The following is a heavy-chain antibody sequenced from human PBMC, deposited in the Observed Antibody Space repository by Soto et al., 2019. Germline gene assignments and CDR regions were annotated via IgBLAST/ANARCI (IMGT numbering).Heavy chain of an antibody. V-gene: IGHV6-1*01. J-gene: IGHJ5*02. CDR1: GDSVSSNSAA. D-gene: IGHD6-6*01. CDR2: TYYRSKWYN. Sequence: SQTLSLTCAISGDSVSSNSAAWNWIRQSPSRGLEWLGRTYYRSKWYNDYAVSVKSRITINPDTSKNQFSLQLNSVTPEDTAVYYCAREYSSSSFESRRLVNWFDPWGQGTLVTVS. CDR3: AREYSSSSFESRRLVNWFDP.